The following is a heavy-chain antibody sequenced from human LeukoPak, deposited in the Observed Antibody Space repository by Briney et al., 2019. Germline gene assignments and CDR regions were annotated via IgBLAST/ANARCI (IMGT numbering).Heavy chain of an antibody. J-gene: IGHJ6*03. CDR1: GGSISSSSYY. CDR2: IYYSGST. CDR3: ARGWGRRYMDV. V-gene: IGHV4-39*07. Sequence: SETLSLTCTVSGGSISSSSYYWGWIRQPPGKGLEWIGSIYYSGSTYYNPSLKSRVTISVDTSKNQFSLRLTSVTAADTAVYYCARGWGRRYMDVWGKGTTVTVSS. D-gene: IGHD7-27*01.